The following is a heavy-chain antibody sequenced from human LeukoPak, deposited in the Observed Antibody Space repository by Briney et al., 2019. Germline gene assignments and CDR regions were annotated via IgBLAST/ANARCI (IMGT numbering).Heavy chain of an antibody. CDR1: GFTFSSYA. Sequence: GGSLRLSCAASGFTFSSYAMSWVRQAPGKGLEWVSGISGDGGDAYYADSVKGRFTISRDNAKNSLYLQMNSLRAEDTAVYYCARDGARRTMVRGAVYYMDVWGKGTTVTVSS. D-gene: IGHD3-10*01. V-gene: IGHV3-23*01. CDR2: ISGDGGDA. J-gene: IGHJ6*03. CDR3: ARDGARRTMVRGAVYYMDV.